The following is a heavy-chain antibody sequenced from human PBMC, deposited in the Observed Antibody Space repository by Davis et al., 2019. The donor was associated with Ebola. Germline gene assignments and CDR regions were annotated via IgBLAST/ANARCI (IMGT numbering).Heavy chain of an antibody. CDR1: GFTFSSYW. D-gene: IGHD3-3*01. CDR2: IKQDGSEK. V-gene: IGHV3-7*03. CDR3: ARASRSFYDFWSGYFAGMDV. Sequence: PGGSLRLSCAASGFTFSSYWMSWVRQAPGKGLEWVANIKQDGSEKYYVDSVKGRFTISRDNAKNSLYLQMNSLRAEDTAVYYCARASRSFYDFWSGYFAGMDVWGQGTTVTVSS. J-gene: IGHJ6*02.